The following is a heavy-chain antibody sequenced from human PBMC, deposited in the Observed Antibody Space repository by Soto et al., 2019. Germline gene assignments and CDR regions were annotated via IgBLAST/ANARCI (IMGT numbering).Heavy chain of an antibody. J-gene: IGHJ6*02. CDR2: INPSGGST. CDR3: ARDRERVSSSWPNYYYYGMDV. V-gene: IGHV1-46*01. D-gene: IGHD6-13*01. Sequence: ASGKVSCKAPGYTFTSYYMHWVRQAPGQGLEWMGIINPSGGSTSYAQKFQGRVTMTRDTSTSTVYMELSSLRSEDTAVYYCARDRERVSSSWPNYYYYGMDVWGQGTTVTVSS. CDR1: GYTFTSYY.